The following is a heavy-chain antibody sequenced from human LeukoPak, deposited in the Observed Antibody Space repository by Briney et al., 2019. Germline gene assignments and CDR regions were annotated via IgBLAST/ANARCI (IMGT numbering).Heavy chain of an antibody. D-gene: IGHD1-26*01. CDR1: GGSISNYY. V-gene: IGHV4-59*01. Sequence: SETLSLTCTVSGGSISNYYWSWIRQPPGKGLEWIGYIYYSGSTNYNPSLKSRVTISLDTSKNQFSLKLSSVTAADTAVYYCARACLDLREGAFDIWGQGTMVTVSS. CDR3: ARACLDLREGAFDI. CDR2: IYYSGST. J-gene: IGHJ3*02.